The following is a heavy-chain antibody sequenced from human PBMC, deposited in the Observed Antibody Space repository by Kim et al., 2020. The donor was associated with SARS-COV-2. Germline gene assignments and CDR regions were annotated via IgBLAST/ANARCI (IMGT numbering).Heavy chain of an antibody. CDR3: ATVRIVVVPRWHAEYFQH. Sequence: SETLSLTCTVSGGSISSSSYYWGWIRQPPGKGLEWIGSIYYSGSTYYNPSLKSRVTISVDTSKNQFSLKLSSVTAADTAVYYCATVRIVVVPRWHAEYFQHWGQGTLVTVSS. J-gene: IGHJ1*01. CDR2: IYYSGST. D-gene: IGHD2-2*01. CDR1: GGSISSSSYY. V-gene: IGHV4-39*01.